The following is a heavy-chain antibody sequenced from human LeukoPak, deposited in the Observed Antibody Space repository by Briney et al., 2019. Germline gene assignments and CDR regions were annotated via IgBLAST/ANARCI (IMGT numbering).Heavy chain of an antibody. CDR1: GGSFSGYY. D-gene: IGHD3-10*01. V-gene: IGHV4-34*01. CDR2: INHSGST. CDR3: AKGPRSVLLWFGETYYMDV. J-gene: IGHJ6*03. Sequence: PSETLSLTCAVYGGSFSGYYWSWIRQPPGKGLEWTGEINHSGSTNYNPSLKSRVTISVDTSKNQFSLKLSSVTAADTAVYYCAKGPRSVLLWFGETYYMDVWGKGTTVTISS.